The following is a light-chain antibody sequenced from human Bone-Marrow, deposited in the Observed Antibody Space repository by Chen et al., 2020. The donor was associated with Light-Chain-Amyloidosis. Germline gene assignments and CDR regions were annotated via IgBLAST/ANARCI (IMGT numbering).Light chain of an antibody. CDR1: QSVGSY. J-gene: IGKJ4*01. CDR2: DAS. CDR3: QQRSNWPPALT. V-gene: IGKV3-11*01. Sequence: EFVLTQSPATLSLSPGERATLSCRASQSVGSYLAWYQQKPGQAPRLLIYDASNRAIGIPARFSGSGSGTDFTLTISSLEPEDFAVYYCQQRSNWPPALTFGGGTKVEIK.